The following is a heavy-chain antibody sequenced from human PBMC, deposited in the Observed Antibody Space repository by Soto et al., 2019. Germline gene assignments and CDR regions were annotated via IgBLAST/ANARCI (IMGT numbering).Heavy chain of an antibody. CDR3: AADRGGYRTYYYGMDV. J-gene: IGHJ6*02. V-gene: IGHV1-58*01. CDR2: IVVGSGST. Sequence: SVKVSCKASGFTFSSSAVQWVRQARGQRLEWLGWIVVGSGSTNYAQKFEERVTITRDSSTSTIYMELSSLRSEDTAVYYCAADRGGYRTYYYGMDVWGQGTTVTVSS. CDR1: GFTFSSSA. D-gene: IGHD5-12*01.